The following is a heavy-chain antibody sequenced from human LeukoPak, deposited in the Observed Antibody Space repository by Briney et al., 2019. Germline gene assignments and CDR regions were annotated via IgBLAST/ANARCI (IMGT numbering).Heavy chain of an antibody. D-gene: IGHD3-16*01. J-gene: IGHJ3*01. Sequence: TSETLSLTCALYGESFSGYFWSWIRQTPGKGLEWIGEINHGGNTRYNPSLKSRVAISIDTSANQFSLNLNPVTAADTAVYYCARLAVMEVIDFDVWGQGTLVTVSS. V-gene: IGHV4-34*01. CDR2: INHGGNT. CDR1: GESFSGYF. CDR3: ARLAVMEVIDFDV.